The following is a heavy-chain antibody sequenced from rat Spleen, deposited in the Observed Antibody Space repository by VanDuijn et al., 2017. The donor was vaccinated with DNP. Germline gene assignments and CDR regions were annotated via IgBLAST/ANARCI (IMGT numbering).Heavy chain of an antibody. CDR2: ISTSGGST. V-gene: IGHV5-27*01. CDR3: TTAGRD. Sequence: EVQLVESGGGLVQPGRSLKLSCAASGFTFSNYDMAWVRQAPTKGLEWVASISTSGGSTYYRDSVKGRFTVSRDNAKSTLYLQMDSLRSEDTATYYCTTAGRDWGQGVMVTVSS. CDR1: GFTFSNYD. D-gene: IGHD1-4*01. J-gene: IGHJ2*01.